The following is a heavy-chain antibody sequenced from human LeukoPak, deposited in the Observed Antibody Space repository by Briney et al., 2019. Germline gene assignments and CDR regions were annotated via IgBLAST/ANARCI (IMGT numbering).Heavy chain of an antibody. CDR3: ARKGTVTTPFDY. V-gene: IGHV6-1*01. CDR2: TYYRSKWIS. CDR1: GDSVSSNSAA. Sequence: SQTLSLTCAISGDSVSSNSAAWNWIRLSPSRGLEWLGRTYYRSKWISDYAVSVKSRITINADTSKNQFSLQVNSVTPEDTAVYYCARKGTVTTPFDYWGQGILVTVSS. D-gene: IGHD1/OR15-1a*01. J-gene: IGHJ4*02.